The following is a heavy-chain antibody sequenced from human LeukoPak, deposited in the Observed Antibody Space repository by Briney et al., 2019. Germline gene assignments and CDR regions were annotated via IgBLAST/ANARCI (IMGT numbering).Heavy chain of an antibody. D-gene: IGHD6-19*01. CDR3: ARDRIAVAGRKYYYYMDV. CDR2: IYSGGST. Sequence: GGSLRLSCAASGLTVSSNYMSWVRQAPGKGPEWVSVIYSGGSTYYADSVKGRFTISRDNSKNTLYLQMNSLRAEDAAVYYCARDRIAVAGRKYYYYMDVWGKGTTVTVS. CDR1: GLTVSSNY. J-gene: IGHJ6*03. V-gene: IGHV3-53*01.